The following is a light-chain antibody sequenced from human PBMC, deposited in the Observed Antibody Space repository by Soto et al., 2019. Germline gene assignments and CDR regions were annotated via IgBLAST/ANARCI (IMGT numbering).Light chain of an antibody. CDR2: DAS. CDR1: QNIRSR. CDR3: QQYNSYSRT. Sequence: DFQMTQSPSTLSASVGDRVTITCRASQNIRSRLAWFQQKPGKAPKLLIYDASSLESGVPSRFSGSGSGTEFTLTISSLQPDDFATYYCQQYNSYSRTFGQGTKVDTK. V-gene: IGKV1-5*01. J-gene: IGKJ1*01.